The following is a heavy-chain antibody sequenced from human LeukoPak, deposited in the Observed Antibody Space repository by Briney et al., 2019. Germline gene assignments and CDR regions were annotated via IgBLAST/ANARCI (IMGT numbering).Heavy chain of an antibody. CDR3: ARDPRLSQYYGDYSEVYFDY. CDR1: RFTFSSYS. Sequence: GGSLRLSCAASRFTFSSYSMNWVRQAPGKGLEWVSYISSSSSTIYYADPVKGRFTISRDNAKNSLYLQMNSLRAEDTAVYYCARDPRLSQYYGDYSEVYFDYWGQGTLVTVSS. J-gene: IGHJ4*02. CDR2: ISSSSSTI. D-gene: IGHD4-17*01. V-gene: IGHV3-48*01.